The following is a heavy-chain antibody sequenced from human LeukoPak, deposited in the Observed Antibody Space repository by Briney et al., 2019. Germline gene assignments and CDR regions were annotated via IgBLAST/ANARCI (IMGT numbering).Heavy chain of an antibody. CDR2: INHSGST. D-gene: IGHD2-15*01. J-gene: IGHJ5*02. V-gene: IGHV4-34*01. Sequence: SETLSLTCAVYGGSFSGYYWSWIRQPPGKGLEWIGEINHSGSTNYNPSLKSRVTISVDTSKNQFSLKLSSVTAADTAVYYCARATSWECSGGSCYYNWFDPWGQGTLVTVSS. CDR3: ARATSWECSGGSCYYNWFDP. CDR1: GGSFSGYY.